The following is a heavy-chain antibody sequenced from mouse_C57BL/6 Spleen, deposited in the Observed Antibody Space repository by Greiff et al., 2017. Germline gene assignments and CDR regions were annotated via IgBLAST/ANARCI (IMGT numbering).Heavy chain of an antibody. J-gene: IGHJ4*01. CDR1: GFTFSSYT. D-gene: IGHD2-4*01. CDR2: ISGGGGNT. Sequence: EVKVVESGGGLVKPGGSLKLSCAASGFTFSSYTMSWVRQTPEKRLEWVATISGGGGNTYYPDSVKGRFTISRDNAKNTLYLQMSSLRSEDTALYYCARHWRYDYDIYAMDYWGQGTSVTVSS. CDR3: ARHWRYDYDIYAMDY. V-gene: IGHV5-9*01.